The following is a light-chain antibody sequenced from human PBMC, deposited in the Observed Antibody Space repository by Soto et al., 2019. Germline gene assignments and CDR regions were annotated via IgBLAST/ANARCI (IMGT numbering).Light chain of an antibody. Sequence: DIQMTQSPSTLSGSVGDRVTITCRASQTISSWLAWYQQKPGKAPKLLIYKASTLQSGAPSRFSGSGYGTEFTLTISSLQPDDFASYYCQKLHNFPLTFGQGTRLEIK. J-gene: IGKJ5*01. V-gene: IGKV1-5*03. CDR3: QKLHNFPLT. CDR2: KAS. CDR1: QTISSW.